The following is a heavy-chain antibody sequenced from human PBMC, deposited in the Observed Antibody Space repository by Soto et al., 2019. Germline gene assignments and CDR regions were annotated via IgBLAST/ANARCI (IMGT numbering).Heavy chain of an antibody. D-gene: IGHD3-22*01. V-gene: IGHV3-33*01. CDR1: GFTFSTYG. CDR2: IWNDGSNE. Sequence: GGSLRLSCEAYGFTFSTYGMHWVRQAPGKGLEWVAIIWNDGSNEYYADSVKGRFTISRDNSKNTLYLQLRNLRAEDSAVYFCARDQTDSGGYSDSWGQGTLVTV. J-gene: IGHJ4*02. CDR3: ARDQTDSGGYSDS.